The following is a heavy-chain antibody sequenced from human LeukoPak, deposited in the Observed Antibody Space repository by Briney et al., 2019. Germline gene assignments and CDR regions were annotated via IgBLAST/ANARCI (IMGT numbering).Heavy chain of an antibody. CDR3: TRGRAYCGGGCYSSWLDP. D-gene: IGHD2-21*02. CDR2: INSDGSST. J-gene: IGHJ5*02. CDR1: GFTFSSYW. Sequence: PGGSLRLSCAASGFTFSSYWMHWVRQAPGKGLVWVSRINSDGSSTSYADSVKGRFTISRDNAKNTLYLQMNGLRDEDTAVYYCTRGRAYCGGGCYSSWLDPWGQGTLVTVSS. V-gene: IGHV3-74*01.